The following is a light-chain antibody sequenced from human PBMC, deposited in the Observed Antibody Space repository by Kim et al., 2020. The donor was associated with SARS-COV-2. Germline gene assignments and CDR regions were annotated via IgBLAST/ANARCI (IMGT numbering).Light chain of an antibody. V-gene: IGKV3-20*01. Sequence: PGERATLSCRASQSVSSSYLAWYQQKPGQAPRLLIYGASSRATGIPDRFSGSGSGTDFTLTISRLEPEDFAVYYCQLYGSSPGWTFGQGTKVDIK. CDR1: QSVSSSY. CDR3: QLYGSSPGWT. CDR2: GAS. J-gene: IGKJ1*01.